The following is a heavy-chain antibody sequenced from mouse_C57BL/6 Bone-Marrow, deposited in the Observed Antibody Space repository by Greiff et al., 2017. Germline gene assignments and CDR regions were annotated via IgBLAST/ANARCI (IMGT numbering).Heavy chain of an antibody. D-gene: IGHD2-2*01. CDR2: IFPGSGGP. Sequence: VKLQESGPELVRPGASVKISCKAPGYTFPSHWMQWVRQRPGQGLEWIGEIFPGSGGPYYNEKFKGKATLTVDTSSSTAYMQLSSLTSEVSAVYFCARSDGYDVRFAYWGQGTLVTVSA. CDR1: GYTFPSHW. V-gene: IGHV1-56*01. J-gene: IGHJ3*01. CDR3: ARSDGYDVRFAY.